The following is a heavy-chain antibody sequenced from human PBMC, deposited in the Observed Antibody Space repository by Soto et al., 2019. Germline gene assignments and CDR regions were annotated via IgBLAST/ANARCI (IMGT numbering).Heavy chain of an antibody. CDR1: GFTFSGHA. CDR3: AKALFSNNLGEFFDY. Sequence: GGSLRLSCAASGFTFSGHAMTWVRQAPGKGLEWVSTISVNDAYTHIADSMKGRFTISRDNSKNTMYLQMNSLRAEDTAVYYCAKALFSNNLGEFFDYWGQGTRVTVPS. J-gene: IGHJ4*02. V-gene: IGHV3-23*01. CDR2: ISVNDAYT. D-gene: IGHD3-10*01.